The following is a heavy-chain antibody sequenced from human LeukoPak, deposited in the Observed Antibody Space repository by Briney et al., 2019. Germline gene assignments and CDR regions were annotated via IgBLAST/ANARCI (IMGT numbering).Heavy chain of an antibody. V-gene: IGHV4-30-4*01. CDR3: ARDTLYGDYDY. D-gene: IGHD4-17*01. CDR1: GGSISSYY. J-gene: IGHJ4*02. Sequence: SETLSLTCTVSGGSISSYYWSWIRQPPGKGLEWIGYIYYSGSTYYNPSLKSRVTISVDTSKNQFSLKLSSVTAADTAVYYCARDTLYGDYDYWGQGTLVTVSS. CDR2: IYYSGST.